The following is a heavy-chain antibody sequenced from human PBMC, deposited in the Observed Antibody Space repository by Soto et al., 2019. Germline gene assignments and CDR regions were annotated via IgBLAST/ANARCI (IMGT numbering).Heavy chain of an antibody. D-gene: IGHD2-2*01. V-gene: IGHV3-74*01. J-gene: IGHJ3*02. Sequence: PGGSLRLSCAASGFTFSNYWMHWVRQAPGKGLEWVPRINGDGRTTIYADSVKGRFTISRDNAKNTLYLQMNSLRAEDTAVYYCARAGLGYCTSTSCHPGFDIWGQGTMVTVSS. CDR1: GFTFSNYW. CDR2: INGDGRTT. CDR3: ARAGLGYCTSTSCHPGFDI.